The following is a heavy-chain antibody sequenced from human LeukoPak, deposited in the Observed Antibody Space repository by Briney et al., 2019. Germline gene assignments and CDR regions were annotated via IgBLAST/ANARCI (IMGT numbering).Heavy chain of an antibody. CDR3: AKDGWFGGDAFDI. D-gene: IGHD3-10*01. CDR2: ISGSGGST. CDR1: GFTFSSYA. V-gene: IGHV3-23*01. Sequence: GGSLRLSCAASGFTFSSYAMSWVRQAPGKGLEWVSAISGSGGSTYYADSVKGRFTISRDNPKNTLYLQMNSLRAEDTAVYYCAKDGWFGGDAFDIWGQGTMVTVSS. J-gene: IGHJ3*02.